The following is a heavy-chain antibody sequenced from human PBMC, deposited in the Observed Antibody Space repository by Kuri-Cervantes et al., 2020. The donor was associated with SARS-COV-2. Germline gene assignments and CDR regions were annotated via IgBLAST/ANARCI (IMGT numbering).Heavy chain of an antibody. D-gene: IGHD1-1*01. J-gene: IGHJ6*02. CDR1: GFTFSSYW. Sequence: GESLKISCAASGFTFSSYWMSWVRQAPGKGLEWVANINQDGSEKYYVDSVKGRFTISRDNAKNSLYLQVNSLRAEDTALYYCASVPNGYYYYGMDVWGQGTTVTVSS. V-gene: IGHV3-7*03. CDR2: INQDGSEK. CDR3: ASVPNGYYYYGMDV.